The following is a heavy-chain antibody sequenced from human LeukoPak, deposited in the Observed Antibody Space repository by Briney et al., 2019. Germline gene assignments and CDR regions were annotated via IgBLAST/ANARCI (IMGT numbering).Heavy chain of an antibody. V-gene: IGHV3-74*01. CDR2: INRDGSDT. Sequence: GGSLRLSCAASGFTLSSYWMHWVRQAPGKGLVWVSHINRDGSDTNYADSVQGRFTISRDYPKNTLYLQMNSLRAEDTAVYYCAKARRWFGEFDYWGQGTLVTVSS. D-gene: IGHD3-10*01. CDR3: AKARRWFGEFDY. J-gene: IGHJ4*02. CDR1: GFTLSSYW.